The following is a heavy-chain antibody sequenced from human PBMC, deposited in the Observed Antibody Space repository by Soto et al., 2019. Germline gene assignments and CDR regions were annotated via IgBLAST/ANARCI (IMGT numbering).Heavy chain of an antibody. CDR1: GFTFSSYG. CDR2: IWFDGSNK. Sequence: QVQLVESGGGVVQPGRSLRLSCAASGFTFSSYGMHWVRQAPGKGLEWVAVIWFDGSNKFYADSVMGRFTISRDKSKNTVSLQMNSLRDEDSAAYYCATTGPYWGQGTLVTVSS. V-gene: IGHV3-33*01. CDR3: ATTGPY. J-gene: IGHJ4*02.